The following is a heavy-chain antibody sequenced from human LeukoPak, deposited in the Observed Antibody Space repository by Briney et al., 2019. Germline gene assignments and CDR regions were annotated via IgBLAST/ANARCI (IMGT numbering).Heavy chain of an antibody. V-gene: IGHV3-21*01. CDR2: ISSSSSYI. D-gene: IGHD5-18*01. CDR3: ARPMSGYSYGSVAFDI. Sequence: GGSLRLSCAASGFTFSSYSMNWVRQAPGKGLEWVSSISSSSSYIYYADSVKGRFTISRDNAKNSLYLQMNSLRAEDTAVYYCARPMSGYSYGSVAFDIWGQGTMVTVSS. CDR1: GFTFSSYS. J-gene: IGHJ3*02.